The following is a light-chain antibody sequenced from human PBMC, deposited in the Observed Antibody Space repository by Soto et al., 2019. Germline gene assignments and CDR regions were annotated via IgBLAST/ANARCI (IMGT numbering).Light chain of an antibody. CDR2: WAS. V-gene: IGKV4-1*01. CDR3: QQYYSTPRT. CDR1: QSVLYSSNNKNY. Sequence: DIVMTQSPDSLAVSLGERATINCQSSQSVLYSSNNKNYLAWYQRKPGQPPKLLIYWASTRESGVPDRFSGSGSGTDFTLTISSLQAEDVAVYYCQQYYSTPRTFGQGTKMEIK. J-gene: IGKJ1*01.